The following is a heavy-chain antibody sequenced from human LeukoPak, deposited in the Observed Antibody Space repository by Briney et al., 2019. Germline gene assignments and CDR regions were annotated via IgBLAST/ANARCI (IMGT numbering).Heavy chain of an antibody. CDR1: GFSLTTSGVG. CDR2: IHWNGDL. Sequence: SGPTLVKPTQTLTLTCTFSGFSLTTSGVGVGWIRQPPGKALEWLAGIHWNGDLHYSPSLNTRLTITQDTSKNQVLLTMTNMDPVDTATYFCAHRRVAFGMDVWGQGATVTVSS. CDR3: AHRRVAFGMDV. J-gene: IGHJ6*02. V-gene: IGHV2-5*01.